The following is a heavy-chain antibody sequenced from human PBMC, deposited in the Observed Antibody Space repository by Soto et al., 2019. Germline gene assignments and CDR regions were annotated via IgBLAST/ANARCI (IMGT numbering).Heavy chain of an antibody. CDR2: INHSGST. J-gene: IGHJ3*02. V-gene: IGHV4-34*01. CDR1: GGSFSGYY. D-gene: IGHD2-15*01. CDR3: ARGREKLNAFDI. Sequence: SETLSLTCAVYGGSFSGYYWSWIRQPPGKGLEWIGEINHSGSTNYNPSLKSRVTISVDTSKNQFSLKLSSVTAADTAVYYCARGREKLNAFDIWGQGTMVTVSS.